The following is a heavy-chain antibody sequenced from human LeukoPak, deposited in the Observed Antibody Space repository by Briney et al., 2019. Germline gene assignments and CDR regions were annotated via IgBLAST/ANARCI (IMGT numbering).Heavy chain of an antibody. Sequence: GGSLRLSCAASGFTFSSYSMNWVRQAPGKGLEWVSYISSSSSTIYYADSVKGRFTISRDNAKNSLYLQMNSLRDEDTAVYYCARDPYPRPPPRDAFDIWGQGTMVSVSS. CDR2: ISSSSSTI. J-gene: IGHJ3*02. CDR3: ARDPYPRPPPRDAFDI. CDR1: GFTFSSYS. V-gene: IGHV3-48*02.